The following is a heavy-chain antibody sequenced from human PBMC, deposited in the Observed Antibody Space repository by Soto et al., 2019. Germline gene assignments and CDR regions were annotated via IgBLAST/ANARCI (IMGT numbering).Heavy chain of an antibody. CDR3: VRDSRIVATPAMGSVGFDP. Sequence: ASVKVSCKVSGYTLTELSMHWVRQAPGKGFEWMGGFDPEDGETIYAQKFQGRVTMTRDTPTSTVYMEMSSLRSEDTAVYYCVRDSRIVATPAMGSVGFDPWGQGTLVTVSS. CDR2: FDPEDGET. V-gene: IGHV1-24*01. J-gene: IGHJ5*02. D-gene: IGHD2-2*01. CDR1: GYTLTELS.